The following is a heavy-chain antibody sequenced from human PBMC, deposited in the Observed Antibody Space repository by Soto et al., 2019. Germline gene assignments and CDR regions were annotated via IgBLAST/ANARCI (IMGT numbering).Heavy chain of an antibody. D-gene: IGHD3-16*01. CDR2: MNPGSGDT. CDR3: ARDWAHFDY. Sequence: ASVKVSCKASGYSFTNNDVSGVRQATGQGLEWMGWMNPGSGDTGYAQKFQGRVTMTRDISIATAYMELSSLRSDDTAVYYCARDWAHFDYWGQGTLVTVSS. J-gene: IGHJ4*02. CDR1: GYSFTNND. V-gene: IGHV1-8*01.